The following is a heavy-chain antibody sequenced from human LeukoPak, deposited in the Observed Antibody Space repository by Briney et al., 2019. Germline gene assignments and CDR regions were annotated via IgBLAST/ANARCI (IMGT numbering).Heavy chain of an antibody. CDR3: AKDLYYYDSSGILPWFDP. D-gene: IGHD3-22*01. Sequence: PGGSLRLSCAASGFTFSHYGMNWVRQAPGRGLEWVSYISSTSSVINYADSVKGRFTISRDNSKNTLYLQMNSLRAEDTAVYYCAKDLYYYDSSGILPWFDPWGQGTLVTVSS. CDR2: ISSTSSVI. V-gene: IGHV3-48*01. J-gene: IGHJ5*02. CDR1: GFTFSHYG.